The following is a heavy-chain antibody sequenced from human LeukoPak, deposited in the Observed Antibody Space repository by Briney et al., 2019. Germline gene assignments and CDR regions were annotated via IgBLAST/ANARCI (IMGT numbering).Heavy chain of an antibody. D-gene: IGHD1-1*01. V-gene: IGHV4-59*01. CDR1: GGSISSSY. J-gene: IGHJ6*03. Sequence: PSETLSLTCIVSGGSISSSYWSWIRQPPGKGLEWIGYIYYSGSTNYNPSPKSRVTISVDTSRNQFSLKLSSVTAADTAVYYCGGNDRNYYYYYIDVWGKGTTVTISS. CDR2: IYYSGST. CDR3: GGNDRNYYYYYIDV.